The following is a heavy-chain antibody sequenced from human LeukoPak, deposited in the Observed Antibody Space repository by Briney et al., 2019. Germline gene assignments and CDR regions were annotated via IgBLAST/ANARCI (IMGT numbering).Heavy chain of an antibody. CDR2: IIPILGIA. CDR1: GYTFTSYG. V-gene: IGHV1-69*04. J-gene: IGHJ4*02. D-gene: IGHD5-12*01. CDR3: ARLSGSGYADY. Sequence: GASVKVSCKASGYTFTSYGISWVRQAPGQGLEWMGRIIPILGIANYAQKFQGRVTITADKSTSTAYMELSSLRSEDTAVYYCARLSGSGYADYWGQGTLVTVSS.